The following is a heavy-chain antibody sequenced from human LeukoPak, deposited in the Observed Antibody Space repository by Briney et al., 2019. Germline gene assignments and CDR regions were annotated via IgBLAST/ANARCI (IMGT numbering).Heavy chain of an antibody. CDR1: RYTLAGYY. D-gene: IGHD3-16*01. Sequence: ASVKDSCMASRYTLAGYYMHWVGQARGQGLAWMGWINPNRGSTNNAQKFQGMVTITRDTSISTAYMELSRLRSDDTAVYYGARHRGGYYFDYWGQGTLVTVSS. CDR3: ARHRGGYYFDY. CDR2: INPNRGST. V-gene: IGHV1-2*02. J-gene: IGHJ4*02.